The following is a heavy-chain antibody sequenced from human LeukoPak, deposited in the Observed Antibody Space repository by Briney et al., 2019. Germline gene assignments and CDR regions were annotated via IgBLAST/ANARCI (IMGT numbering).Heavy chain of an antibody. J-gene: IGHJ4*02. CDR3: ARHPVRGSGTGPFDY. CDR1: GYSFTSYW. CDR2: IDPGDSDT. D-gene: IGHD2-8*02. V-gene: IGHV5-51*01. Sequence: GESPKISCKGSGYSFTSYWIGWVRQMPGKGLEWMGIIDPGDSDTRYSPSFQGQVTISADKSISTAYLQWSSLKASDTAMYYCARHPVRGSGTGPFDYWGQGTLVTVSS.